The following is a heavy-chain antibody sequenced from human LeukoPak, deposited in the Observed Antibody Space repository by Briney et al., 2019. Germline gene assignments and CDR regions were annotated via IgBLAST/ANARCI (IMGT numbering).Heavy chain of an antibody. CDR1: GGSISSYY. V-gene: IGHV4-34*01. J-gene: IGHJ5*02. CDR3: AILTIFGVVPKTNWFDP. Sequence: SETLSLTCTVSGGSISSYYWSWIRQPPGKGLEWIGEINHSGSTNYNPSLKSRVTISVDTSKHQFSLKLSSVTAADTAVYYCAILTIFGVVPKTNWFDPWGQGTLVTVSS. CDR2: INHSGST. D-gene: IGHD3-3*01.